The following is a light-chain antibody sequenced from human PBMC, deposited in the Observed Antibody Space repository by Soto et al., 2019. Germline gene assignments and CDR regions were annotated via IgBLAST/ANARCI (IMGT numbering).Light chain of an antibody. Sequence: IVLTQSPGTLSLSPWERATLSCRASQSVSSSYLAWYQQKPGQPPRLLIYGASSRATGIPDRFSGSGSGTDFTLTISSLEPEDFAVYYCQQRSNWPQITFGQGTRLEIK. CDR2: GAS. CDR1: QSVSSSY. V-gene: IGKV3D-20*02. J-gene: IGKJ5*01. CDR3: QQRSNWPQIT.